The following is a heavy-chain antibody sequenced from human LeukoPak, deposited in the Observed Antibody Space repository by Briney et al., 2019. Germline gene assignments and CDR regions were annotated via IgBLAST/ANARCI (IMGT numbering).Heavy chain of an antibody. CDR3: ARDRGGSAFDI. D-gene: IGHD3-16*01. CDR2: INSDGSST. V-gene: IGHV3-74*01. CDR1: GFTFRSYW. Sequence: PGGSLRLSCAPSGFTFRSYWMHWVRQAPGKGLVWVSRINSDGSSTSYADSVKGRFTISRDNAMNTLYLQMNSLRAEDTAVYHCARDRGGSAFDILGQGTMVTVSS. J-gene: IGHJ3*02.